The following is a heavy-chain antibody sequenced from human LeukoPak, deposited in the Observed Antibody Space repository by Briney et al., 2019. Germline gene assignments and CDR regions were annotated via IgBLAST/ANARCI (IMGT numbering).Heavy chain of an antibody. CDR3: AREGGPNRPLDY. D-gene: IGHD4/OR15-4a*01. V-gene: IGHV4-34*01. CDR2: INHSGGT. CDR1: GGSFSGYY. J-gene: IGHJ4*02. Sequence: SETQSLTCAVYGGSFSGYYWSWIRQPPGKGLEWIGEINHSGGTNYNPSLKSRVTISVDMSENHISLQLTSVTAADTAVYYCAREGGPNRPLDYSGQGTRDCVSS.